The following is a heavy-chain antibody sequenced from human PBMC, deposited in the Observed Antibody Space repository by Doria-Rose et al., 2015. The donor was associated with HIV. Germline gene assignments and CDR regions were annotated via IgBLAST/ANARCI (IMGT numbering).Heavy chain of an antibody. CDR2: IFSDDER. J-gene: IGHJ4*02. Sequence: SGPVLVKPTETLTLTCTVSGVSLSSPGMGVSWIRQPPGKALEWLAHIFSDDERSYTTPLKSRLTIYRGTSKSQVVLTMTDMDPVDAATYYCARIKSSRWYHKYYFDFWGQGTLVIVSA. D-gene: IGHD6-13*01. CDR1: GVSLSSPGMG. V-gene: IGHV2-26*01. CDR3: ARIKSSRWYHKYYFDF.